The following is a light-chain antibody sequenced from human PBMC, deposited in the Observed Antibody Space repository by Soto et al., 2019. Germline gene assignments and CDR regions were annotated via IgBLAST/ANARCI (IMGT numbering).Light chain of an antibody. CDR1: QSVLYSANNKNY. J-gene: IGKJ4*01. Sequence: DIVMTQSPDSLAGSLGERATINCKSSQSVLYSANNKNYLAWYQQKPGQPPKLLIYWASTRESGVPDRFSGSGSGTDFTLTISSLQAEDVAVYYCQQYYSTSLTFGGGTKGDI. V-gene: IGKV4-1*01. CDR3: QQYYSTSLT. CDR2: WAS.